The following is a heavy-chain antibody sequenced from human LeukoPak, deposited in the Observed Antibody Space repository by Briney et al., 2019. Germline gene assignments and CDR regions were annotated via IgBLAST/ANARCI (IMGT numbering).Heavy chain of an antibody. J-gene: IGHJ4*02. V-gene: IGHV3-13*04. D-gene: IGHD3-9*01. CDR2: IGFAGDT. Sequence: GGSLRLSCAASGFTFSSYDMHWVRQSTGKGLEWVSAIGFAGDTYYAGSVKGRFTISRENAKNSLYLQMNSLRAGDTAVYYCARGNILTGYEYWGQGTLATVSS. CDR3: ARGNILTGYEY. CDR1: GFTFSSYD.